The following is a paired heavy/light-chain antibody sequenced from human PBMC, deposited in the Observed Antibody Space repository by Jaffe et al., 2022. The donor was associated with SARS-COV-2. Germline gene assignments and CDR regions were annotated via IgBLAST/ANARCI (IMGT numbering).Light chain of an antibody. Sequence: DIQMTQSPSSLSASVGDRVTITCQASQDISNYLNWYQQKPGKAPKLLIYDASNLETGVPSRFSGSGSGTDFTFTISSLQPEDIATYYCQQYDNLPPWTFGQGTKVEIK. V-gene: IGKV1-33*01. CDR2: DAS. J-gene: IGKJ1*01. CDR1: QDISNY. CDR3: QQYDNLPPWT.
Heavy chain of an antibody. Sequence: QVQLVESGGGLVKPGGSLRLSCAASGFTFSDYYMSWIRQAPGKGLEWVSYISSSGSTIYYADSVKGRFTISRDNAKNSLYLQMNSLRAEDTAVYYCAKESMDVWGQGTTVTVSS. CDR2: ISSSGSTI. V-gene: IGHV3-11*01. CDR1: GFTFSDYY. CDR3: AKESMDV. J-gene: IGHJ6*02.